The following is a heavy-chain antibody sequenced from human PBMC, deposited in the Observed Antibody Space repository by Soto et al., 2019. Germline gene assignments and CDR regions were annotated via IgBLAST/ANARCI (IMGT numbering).Heavy chain of an antibody. D-gene: IGHD2-21*01. J-gene: IGHJ5*02. V-gene: IGHV4-31*03. CDR2: IYVTGAV. CDR3: ARLRIATNNYKWFDP. CDR1: GAALNSGNYY. Sequence: SETVSLTCSVSGAALNSGNYYWSWIRQVPGKGLEWIGHIYVTGAVDYNPSLRDRITISQDTSERQFSLNLRLVTAADTAVYYCARLRIATNNYKWFDPWGQGTLVIVSS.